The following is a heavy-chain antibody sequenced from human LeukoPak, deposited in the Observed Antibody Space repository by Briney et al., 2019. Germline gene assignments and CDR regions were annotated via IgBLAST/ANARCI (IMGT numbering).Heavy chain of an antibody. CDR1: GFTFTNYW. CDR2: IKQDGGAK. Sequence: GGSLRLSCAASGFTFTNYWMNWLRQAPGKGLEWVANIKQDGGAKNYVDSVKGRFTISRDNAKNSLYLQMNSLRVEGTAIYYCARGDSSSLGDYWGQGTLVTVSS. J-gene: IGHJ4*02. D-gene: IGHD6-13*01. V-gene: IGHV3-7*04. CDR3: ARGDSSSLGDY.